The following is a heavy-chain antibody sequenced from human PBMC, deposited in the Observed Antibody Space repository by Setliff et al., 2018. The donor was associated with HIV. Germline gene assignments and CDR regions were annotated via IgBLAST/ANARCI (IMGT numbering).Heavy chain of an antibody. Sequence: GGSLRLSCAASRFTVSNDYMSWVRQAPGRGLEWVSVIHSGGSTYYADSVKGRFIISRDNSKNTLYLQMNSLRAEDTAVYYCATVWTAGSLFYWGQGTLVTVSS. D-gene: IGHD6-13*01. J-gene: IGHJ4*02. CDR3: ATVWTAGSLFY. CDR1: RFTVSNDY. CDR2: IHSGGST. V-gene: IGHV3-66*01.